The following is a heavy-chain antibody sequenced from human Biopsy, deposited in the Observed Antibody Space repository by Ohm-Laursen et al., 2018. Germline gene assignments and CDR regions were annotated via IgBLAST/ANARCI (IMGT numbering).Heavy chain of an antibody. CDR3: ARNTGWYGDLYYFDY. V-gene: IGHV1-46*01. Sequence: GASVKVSCKASGYSFTSYYMHWVRQAPGQGLEWMGMINPSGSTTSYPQIFQGRVTMTRDTSKSTVYMELSSLRSADTAVYFCARNTGWYGDLYYFDYWGQGTPVTASS. CDR2: INPSGSTT. D-gene: IGHD6-19*01. J-gene: IGHJ4*02. CDR1: GYSFTSYY.